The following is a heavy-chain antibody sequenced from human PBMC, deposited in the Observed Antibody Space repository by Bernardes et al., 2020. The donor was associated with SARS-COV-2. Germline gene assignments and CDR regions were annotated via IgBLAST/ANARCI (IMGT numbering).Heavy chain of an antibody. J-gene: IGHJ4*02. CDR1: GFTFSSYT. D-gene: IGHD3-22*01. V-gene: IGHV3-23*01. CDR2: ISANGGTT. CDR3: AKYRYDDRSGRHFDY. Sequence: GWSLRLSCAVSGFTFSSYTMTWVRQAPGKGLEWVSVISANGGTTYYADSVKGRFTISRDNSKNTLYLYMNSLRDEDTAIYYCAKYRYDDRSGRHFDYWGQGTLVTVSS.